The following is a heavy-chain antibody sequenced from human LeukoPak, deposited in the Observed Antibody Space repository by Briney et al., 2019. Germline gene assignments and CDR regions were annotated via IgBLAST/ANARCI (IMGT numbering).Heavy chain of an antibody. CDR1: GFTVSSNY. Sequence: PGRSLRLSCAASGFTVSSNYMSWVRQAPGKGLEWVSVIYSGGTTYHADSVKGRFTISRDNSKNTLYLQMNSLRAEDTAVYYCALGGYSYGYIHNFDSWGQGTLVTVYS. D-gene: IGHD5-18*01. V-gene: IGHV3-66*01. CDR3: ALGGYSYGYIHNFDS. CDR2: IYSGGTT. J-gene: IGHJ4*02.